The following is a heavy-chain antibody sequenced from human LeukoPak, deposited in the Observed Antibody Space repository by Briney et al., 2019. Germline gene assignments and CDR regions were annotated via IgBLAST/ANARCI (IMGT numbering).Heavy chain of an antibody. J-gene: IGHJ4*02. CDR1: GFTFSSYA. V-gene: IGHV3-64*01. CDR3: ARGYCSSTSCLAD. D-gene: IGHD2-2*01. Sequence: GGSLRLSCAASGFTFSSYAMHWVRQAPGKGLEYVSAISSNGGSTYYANSEKGRFTISRDNSKNTLYLQMGSLRAEDMAVYYCARGYCSSTSCLADWGQGTLVTVSS. CDR2: ISSNGGST.